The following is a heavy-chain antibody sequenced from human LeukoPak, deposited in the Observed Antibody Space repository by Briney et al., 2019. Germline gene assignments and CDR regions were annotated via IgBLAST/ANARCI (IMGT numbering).Heavy chain of an antibody. D-gene: IGHD3-22*01. CDR3: ARGDDSSGYYYLKWFDP. V-gene: IGHV1-46*01. J-gene: IGHJ5*02. Sequence: ASVKVSCKASGYTFTSYYMHWVRQAPGQGLEWMGIINPSGGSTCYAQKFQGRVTMTRDTSTSTVYMELSSLRSEDTAVYYCARGDDSSGYYYLKWFDPWGQGTLVTVSS. CDR1: GYTFTSYY. CDR2: INPSGGST.